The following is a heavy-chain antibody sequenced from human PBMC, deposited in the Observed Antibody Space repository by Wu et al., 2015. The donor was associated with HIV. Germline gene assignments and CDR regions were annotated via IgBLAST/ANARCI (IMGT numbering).Heavy chain of an antibody. Sequence: QVQLVQSGAEVKKPGSSVKVSCKASGGTFSSYAISWVRQAPGQGLEWMGGIIPMFGTANYGQKLQGRVTITADESTSTAYMELRRLRSEDTAIYYCARGHYYDSSGYPETSWYFDLWGRGTLVTVSS. J-gene: IGHJ2*01. CDR3: ARGHYYDSSGYPETSWYFDL. D-gene: IGHD3-22*01. CDR2: IIPMFGTA. V-gene: IGHV1-69*12. CDR1: GGTFSSYA.